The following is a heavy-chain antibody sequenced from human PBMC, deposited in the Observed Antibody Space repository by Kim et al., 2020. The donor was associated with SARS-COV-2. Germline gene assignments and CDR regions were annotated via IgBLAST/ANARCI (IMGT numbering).Heavy chain of an antibody. CDR1: GGSFRGYY. V-gene: IGHV4-34*01. CDR2: INHGGNT. J-gene: IGHJ4*02. CDR3: ARVPIAEAGAFFDS. D-gene: IGHD6-13*01. Sequence: SETLSLTCGVYGGSFRGYYWSWIRQPPGKGLEWIGEINHGGNTKNNPSLKSRVTISVDTSKNQFSLKLSSVTAADTAVYYCARVPIAEAGAFFDSWGQGILVTVSS.